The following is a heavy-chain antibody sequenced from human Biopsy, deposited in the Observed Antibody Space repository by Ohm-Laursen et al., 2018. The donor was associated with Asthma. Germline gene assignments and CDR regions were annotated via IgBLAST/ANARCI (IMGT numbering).Heavy chain of an antibody. J-gene: IGHJ4*02. Sequence: SLRLSCAASGFTFSDYYMSWVRQAPGKGLEWVSVIYSGGSTYYADSVKGRFTISRDNSKNTLDLQMNSLRAEDTAVYFCARGYSTSWYFGYWGQGTLVTVSS. V-gene: IGHV3-53*01. CDR2: IYSGGST. D-gene: IGHD6-13*01. CDR1: GFTFSDYY. CDR3: ARGYSTSWYFGY.